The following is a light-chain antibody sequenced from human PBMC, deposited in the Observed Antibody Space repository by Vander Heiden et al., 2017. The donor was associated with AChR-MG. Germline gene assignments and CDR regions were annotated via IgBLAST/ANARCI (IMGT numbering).Light chain of an antibody. V-gene: IGKV3-20*01. CDR3: QQYDGSRYT. CDR2: SAS. Sequence: EIVLTQSPGTLSLSPGERATLSCRASQSVDSSFLAWYQQKLGQSPRLLIYSASTRATGIPDFTLTISRLEPEDFAVYYCQQYDGSRYTFGQGTKLEIK. J-gene: IGKJ2*01. CDR1: QSVDSSF.